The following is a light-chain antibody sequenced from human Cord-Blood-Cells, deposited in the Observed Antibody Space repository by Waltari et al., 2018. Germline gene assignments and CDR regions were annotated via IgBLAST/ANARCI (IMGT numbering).Light chain of an antibody. V-gene: IGKV1-9*01. J-gene: IGKJ1*01. Sequence: IQLTQFPSSLSASVGDRVTITCRASQGISSYLAWYQQKPGKAPKLLIYAASTLQSGVPSKFSGSGSGTDFTLTISSLQPEDFAIYYCQQLNSYPWTFGQGTKVEIK. CDR3: QQLNSYPWT. CDR2: AAS. CDR1: QGISSY.